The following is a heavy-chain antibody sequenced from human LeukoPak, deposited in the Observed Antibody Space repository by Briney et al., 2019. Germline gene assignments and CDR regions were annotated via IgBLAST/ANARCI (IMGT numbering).Heavy chain of an antibody. D-gene: IGHD3-3*01. CDR3: TTDQYYDFWSGYYTRPDY. Sequence: GGSLRLSCAASGFTFSNAWMSWVRQAQGKGLEWVGRIKSKTDGGTTDYSAPVKGRFTISRDDSKNTMYLQMNSLKTEDTAVYYCTTDQYYDFWSGYYTRPDYWGQGTLVTVSS. CDR1: GFTFSNAW. CDR2: IKSKTDGGTT. J-gene: IGHJ4*02. V-gene: IGHV3-15*01.